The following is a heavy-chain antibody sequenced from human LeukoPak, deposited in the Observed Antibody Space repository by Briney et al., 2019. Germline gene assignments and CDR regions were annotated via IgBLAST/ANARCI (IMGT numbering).Heavy chain of an antibody. D-gene: IGHD3-10*01. CDR3: ARLSGSYYNSPFYFDY. CDR2: FSGGYDST. V-gene: IGHV3-23*01. J-gene: IGHJ4*02. Sequence: PGGSLRLSCAGSGFTFITYAMSWVRQAPGKGLEWVSAFSGGYDSTYYAHSVRGRFTISRDNSRNTLYLQMNSLRAEDTAVYYCARLSGSYYNSPFYFDYWGQGTLVTVSS. CDR1: GFTFITYA.